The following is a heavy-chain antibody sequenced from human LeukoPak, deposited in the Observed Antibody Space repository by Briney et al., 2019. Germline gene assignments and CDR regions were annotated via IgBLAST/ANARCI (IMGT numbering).Heavy chain of an antibody. CDR2: ISGSGSDI. CDR1: GFSPSDSY. V-gene: IGHV3-11*01. CDR3: ATSPLAGS. D-gene: IGHD3-10*01. Sequence: GGSLRLSCVVSGFSPSDSYMTWIRQTPGQGLEWLAYISGSGSDIYYADSVRGRFTISRDNSKNTLYLQMNSLRAEDTAVYYCATSPLAGSWGQGTLVTVSS. J-gene: IGHJ4*02.